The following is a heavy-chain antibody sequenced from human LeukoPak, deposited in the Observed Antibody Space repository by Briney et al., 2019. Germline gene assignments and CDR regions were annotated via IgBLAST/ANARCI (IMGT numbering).Heavy chain of an antibody. D-gene: IGHD3-3*01. CDR2: IYHSGST. J-gene: IGHJ4*02. Sequence: PSETLSLTCTVSGDSITNYYWSWIRQPPGKGLEWIGEIYHSGSTNYNPSLKSRVTISVDTSKNQFSLKLSSVTAADTAVYYCARGIYDFWSGYLFDYWGQGTLVTVSS. CDR3: ARGIYDFWSGYLFDY. CDR1: GDSITNYY. V-gene: IGHV4-59*08.